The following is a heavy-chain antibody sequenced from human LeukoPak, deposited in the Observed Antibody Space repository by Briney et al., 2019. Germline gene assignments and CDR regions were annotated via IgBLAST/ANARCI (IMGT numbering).Heavy chain of an antibody. CDR1: GFTFSSYA. CDR2: ISSNGGST. J-gene: IGHJ4*02. Sequence: GGSLRLSCAASGFTFSSYAMHWVRQAPGKGLEYVSAISSNGGSTYYANSVKGRLSISRDNAKKSLYLQMSSLRPQDTAVYFCVRGDWYFESWGQGTLVTVSS. CDR3: VRGDWYFES. V-gene: IGHV3-64*01. D-gene: IGHD2-21*01.